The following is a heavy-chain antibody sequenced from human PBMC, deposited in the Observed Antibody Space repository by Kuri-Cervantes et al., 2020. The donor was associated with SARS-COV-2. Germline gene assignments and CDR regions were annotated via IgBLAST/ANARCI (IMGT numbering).Heavy chain of an antibody. CDR3: AKDVAAGTRAPPEYFQH. Sequence: GESLKISCTASGFTFGDYAMSWVRQAPGKGLEWVSTISGGGGSTYYADSVEGRFTISRDSSKNTLYLQMNSLRAEDTAVYYCAKDVAAGTRAPPEYFQHWGQGTLVTVSS. CDR1: GFTFGDYA. D-gene: IGHD6-13*01. J-gene: IGHJ1*01. V-gene: IGHV3-23*01. CDR2: ISGGGGST.